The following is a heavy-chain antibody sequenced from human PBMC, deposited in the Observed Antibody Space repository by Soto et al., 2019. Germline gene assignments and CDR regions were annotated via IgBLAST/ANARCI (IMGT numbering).Heavy chain of an antibody. D-gene: IGHD6-13*01. CDR3: ARGSRHSSSWPDPFDI. Sequence: ASVKVSCKASGYTFTSYYMHWVRQAPGQGLEWMGIINPSGGSTSYAQKFQGRVTMTRDTSTSTVYMELSSLRSEDTAVYYCARGSRHSSSWPDPFDIWGQGTMVTVSS. CDR2: INPSGGST. J-gene: IGHJ3*02. V-gene: IGHV1-46*01. CDR1: GYTFTSYY.